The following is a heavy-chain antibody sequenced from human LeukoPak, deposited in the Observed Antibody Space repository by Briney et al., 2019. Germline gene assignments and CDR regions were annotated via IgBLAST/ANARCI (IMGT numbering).Heavy chain of an antibody. CDR1: GYTFTNYH. Sequence: ASVKVSCKASGYTFTNYHINWVRQAPGQGHEWMGWMNPNNGDSGYAQKFQGRVTITRDTSISTSYMELRSLMSDDTAVYFCAGTTSFTASGYDYWGQGTLVTVSS. V-gene: IGHV1-8*03. D-gene: IGHD6-25*01. CDR2: MNPNNGDS. CDR3: AGTTSFTASGYDY. J-gene: IGHJ4*02.